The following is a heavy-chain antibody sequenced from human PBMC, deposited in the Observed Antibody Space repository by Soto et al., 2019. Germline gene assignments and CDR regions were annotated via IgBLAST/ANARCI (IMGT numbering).Heavy chain of an antibody. Sequence: SVKVSSQAFGGTFRSYAISWGRQAPGQGLDCMGGIIPIFGTANYARKFQGRVTITADESTSTAYMELSSLRSEDTAVYYCARGAPTPYYYYGMDVRGQGTTVTVSS. CDR2: IIPIFGTA. J-gene: IGHJ6*02. CDR1: GGTFRSYA. CDR3: ARGAPTPYYYYGMDV. V-gene: IGHV1-69*13.